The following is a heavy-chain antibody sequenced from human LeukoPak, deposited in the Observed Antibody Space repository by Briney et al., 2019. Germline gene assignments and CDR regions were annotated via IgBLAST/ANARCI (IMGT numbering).Heavy chain of an antibody. CDR1: GFTFSSCA. D-gene: IGHD3-10*01. V-gene: IGHV3-33*01. Sequence: GGSLRLSCAASGFTFSSCAMHWVRQAPGKGLEWVAVIWFDGSNTYYADSVKGRFTISRDNSQNTLYLQMNSLRAEDTAAYYCARDRYGSGGWVDCWGQGTLVTVSS. J-gene: IGHJ5*01. CDR3: ARDRYGSGGWVDC. CDR2: IWFDGSNT.